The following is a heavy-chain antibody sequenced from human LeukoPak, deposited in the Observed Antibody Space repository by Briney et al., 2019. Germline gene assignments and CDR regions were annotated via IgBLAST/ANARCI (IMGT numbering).Heavy chain of an antibody. V-gene: IGHV3-48*03. J-gene: IGHJ4*02. CDR1: GFTFSSYE. Sequence: PGGSLRLSCAASGFTFSSYEMNWVRQAPGKGLEWVSYISSSGSTIYYADSVKGRFTISRDNAKNSLYLQMNSLRAEDTAVYYCARDPHYYGSGSYLDYWGQGTLVTVSS. D-gene: IGHD3-10*01. CDR2: ISSSGSTI. CDR3: ARDPHYYGSGSYLDY.